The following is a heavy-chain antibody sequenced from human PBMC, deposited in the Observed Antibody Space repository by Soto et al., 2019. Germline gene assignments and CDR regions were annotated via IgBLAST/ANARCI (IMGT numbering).Heavy chain of an antibody. Sequence: EVPLVESGGGLIQTGGSLRLSCTASGFSVSTNYMSWVRQAPGKGLEWVSVIYGGSFRNYGDSVKGRFTSSRDDSKNTVYLLMNSLRAEDTAVYYCARWNEGLDIWGQGTGVTVSS. CDR2: IYGGSFR. CDR1: GFSVSTNY. V-gene: IGHV3-53*01. J-gene: IGHJ3*02. CDR3: ARWNEGLDI. D-gene: IGHD1-1*01.